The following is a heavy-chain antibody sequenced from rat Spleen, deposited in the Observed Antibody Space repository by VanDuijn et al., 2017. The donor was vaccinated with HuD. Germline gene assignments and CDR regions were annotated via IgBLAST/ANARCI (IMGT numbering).Heavy chain of an antibody. CDR3: ARHAVTTGVDYFDY. J-gene: IGHJ2*01. V-gene: IGHV5-29*01. Sequence: EVQLVESGGGLVQPGRSLKLSCAASGFTFSNYGMAWVRQAPTKGLEWVATIKYDGRGTYYGDSVKGRFTISRDSAKSTLSLQMDSLGSEDTATYYCARHAVTTGVDYFDYWGQGVMVTVSS. CDR1: GFTFSNYG. D-gene: IGHD1-11*01. CDR2: IKYDGRGT.